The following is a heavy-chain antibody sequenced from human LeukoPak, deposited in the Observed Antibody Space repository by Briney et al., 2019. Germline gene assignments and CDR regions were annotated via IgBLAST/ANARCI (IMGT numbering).Heavy chain of an antibody. D-gene: IGHD2-15*01. J-gene: IGHJ1*01. V-gene: IGHV3-15*01. CDR1: GFTFSNFW. Sequence: GGSLRLSCVASGFTFSNFWMTWVRQAPGKGLEWVGRIKSKTDGGTTDYAAPVKGSFTISRDDSKNMLYLQMNSMKTEDTAVYYCSTGFYCSGDSSYYGFFQHWGQGTLVTVSS. CDR2: IKSKTDGGTT. CDR3: STGFYCSGDSSYYGFFQH.